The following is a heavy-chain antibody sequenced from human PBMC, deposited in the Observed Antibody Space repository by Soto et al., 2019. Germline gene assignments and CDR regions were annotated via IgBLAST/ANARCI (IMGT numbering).Heavy chain of an antibody. J-gene: IGHJ4*02. CDR2: ISSSGSTI. D-gene: IGHD6-19*01. Sequence: GGSLSLPRAASGFAFSDYYMSLIRQAPGKGLEWVSYISSSGSTIYYPHSLKGRFTISRDNAKNSLYLQMNSLRAEDTAVYYCARVPSSGWYFRGSLDYWGQGTLVTVSS. CDR1: GFAFSDYY. CDR3: ARVPSSGWYFRGSLDY. V-gene: IGHV3-11*01.